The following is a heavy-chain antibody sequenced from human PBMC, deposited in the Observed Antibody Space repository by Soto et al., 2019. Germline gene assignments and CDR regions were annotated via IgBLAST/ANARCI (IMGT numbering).Heavy chain of an antibody. D-gene: IGHD1-1*01. CDR3: ARDLWVEPELYYYGMDV. Sequence: TLSLTCTVSGDSISSADYYWSWIRQTPGKGLEWIGHIFYSGTTYYNPSLKSRLTISVGTSKNHFSLRLTSVTAADTAVYYCARDLWVEPELYYYGMDVWGQGPTVTVSS. CDR1: GDSISSADYY. V-gene: IGHV4-30-4*01. J-gene: IGHJ6*02. CDR2: IFYSGTT.